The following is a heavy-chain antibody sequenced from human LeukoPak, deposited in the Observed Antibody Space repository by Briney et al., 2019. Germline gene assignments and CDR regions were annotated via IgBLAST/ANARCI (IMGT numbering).Heavy chain of an antibody. J-gene: IGHJ4*02. D-gene: IGHD5-18*01. CDR2: ISAYNGNT. CDR3: ARESRGYSYGLYDY. CDR1: GYTFTSYG. V-gene: IGHV1-18*01. Sequence: GASVKVSCKASGYTFTSYGISWVRQAPGQGLEWMGWISAYNGNTNYAQKLQGRVTMTTDTSTSTAYMELRSLRSDDTAVYYCARESRGYSYGLYDYWGQGTLVTVSS.